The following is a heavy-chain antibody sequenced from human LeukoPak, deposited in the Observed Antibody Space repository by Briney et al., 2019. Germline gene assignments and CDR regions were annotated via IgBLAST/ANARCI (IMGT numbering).Heavy chain of an antibody. CDR3: ARASYGSGSYYEDYFYYMDV. CDR1: GGSISSDNYY. V-gene: IGHV4-61*02. J-gene: IGHJ6*03. Sequence: SETLSLTCTVSGGSISSDNYYWNWSRQPAGKGLEWIGRVYTTGSTNYNPSLKSRYTIAVDTSKNQFSLKVSSVTAADTAVYYCARASYGSGSYYEDYFYYMDVWGKGTTVTISS. D-gene: IGHD3-10*01. CDR2: VYTTGST.